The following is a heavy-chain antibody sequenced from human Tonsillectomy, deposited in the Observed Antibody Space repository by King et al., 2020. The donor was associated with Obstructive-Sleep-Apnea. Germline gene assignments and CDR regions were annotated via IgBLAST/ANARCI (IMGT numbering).Heavy chain of an antibody. Sequence: QLQESGPGLVKPSETLSLTCTVSGGSISSYYLSWIRQPPGKGLEWIGAIYYSGSTNYNPSLKSRCTISVDTSKNQFSLKLSSVTAADTAVYYCASGSSWYVMFDYWGQGTLVTVSS. CDR2: IYYSGST. CDR3: ASGSSWYVMFDY. D-gene: IGHD6-13*01. J-gene: IGHJ4*02. CDR1: GGSISSYY. V-gene: IGHV4-59*01.